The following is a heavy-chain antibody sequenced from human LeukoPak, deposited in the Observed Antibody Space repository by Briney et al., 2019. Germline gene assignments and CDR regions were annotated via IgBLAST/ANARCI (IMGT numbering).Heavy chain of an antibody. J-gene: IGHJ4*02. V-gene: IGHV3-7*01. CDR1: GLTFTDFW. Sequence: GGSLRLSCAASGLTFTDFWTNWVRQAPGKGLEWVANIGKDGTGNHYVDSVKGRFTISRDNAKNSLYLEMSSLRADDTAVYYCARDLDFYATDYWGQGTLVTVSS. D-gene: IGHD2/OR15-2a*01. CDR3: ARDLDFYATDY. CDR2: IGKDGTGN.